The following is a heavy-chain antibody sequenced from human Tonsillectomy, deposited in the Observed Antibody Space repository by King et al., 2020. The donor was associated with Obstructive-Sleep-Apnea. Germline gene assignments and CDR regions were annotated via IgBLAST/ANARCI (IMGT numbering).Heavy chain of an antibody. V-gene: IGHV3-23*04. CDR3: AKDVFHPSNTVTAFAPWDY. CDR1: RFNFNNYA. CDR2: ISDSGGST. Sequence: VQLVESGGGLVQPGGSLRLSCAASRFNFNNYAMNWVRQAPGKGLEWVSSISDSGGSTYYADSGKGRFTISRDNSKNTLYLQMNSLRAEDTAVYYCAKDVFHPSNTVTAFAPWDYWGQGTLVTVSS. D-gene: IGHD4-17*01. J-gene: IGHJ4*02.